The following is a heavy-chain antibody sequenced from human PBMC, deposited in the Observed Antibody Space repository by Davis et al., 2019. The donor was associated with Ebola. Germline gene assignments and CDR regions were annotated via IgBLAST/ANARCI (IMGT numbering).Heavy chain of an antibody. D-gene: IGHD3-16*01. CDR2: IKNDASST. J-gene: IGHJ4*02. CDR1: GFTFSHYW. Sequence: PGGSLRLSCAASGFTFSHYWMHWVRQAPGKGLVWVSRIKNDASSTSYADSVRGRFTISRDNAKNTMYLQMNSLRDDDTAVYYCTRGDVEYAWGTWGQGTLVTVSS. CDR3: TRGDVEYAWGT. V-gene: IGHV3-74*01.